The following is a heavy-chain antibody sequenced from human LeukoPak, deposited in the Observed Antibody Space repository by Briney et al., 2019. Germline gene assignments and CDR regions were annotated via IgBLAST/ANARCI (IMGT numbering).Heavy chain of an antibody. Sequence: GGSLRLSCAASGFTFSTYWMSWVCQAPGKGLELVANIKQDGSEKYYVDSVKGRFTIPRDNNAKNSLYLQLNSLRADDTAVYYCARNQRRLDYWGQGALVTVSS. V-gene: IGHV3-7*01. CDR1: GFTFSTYW. J-gene: IGHJ4*02. CDR3: ARNQRRLDY. D-gene: IGHD1-14*01. CDR2: IKQDGSEK.